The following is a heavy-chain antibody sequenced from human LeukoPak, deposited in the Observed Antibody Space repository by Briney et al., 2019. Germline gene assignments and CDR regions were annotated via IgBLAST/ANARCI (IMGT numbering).Heavy chain of an antibody. CDR1: GGSISSYY. CDR3: ARRYGDYRYFDY. V-gene: IGHV4-59*04. D-gene: IGHD4-17*01. J-gene: IGHJ4*02. CDR2: IYHSGNT. Sequence: SETLSLTCTVSGGSISSYYWSWIRQPPGKGLEWIGSIYHSGNTYYNPSLKSRVTMSVDTSKNQFSLKLSSVTAADTAVYYCARRYGDYRYFDYWGQGTLVTVSS.